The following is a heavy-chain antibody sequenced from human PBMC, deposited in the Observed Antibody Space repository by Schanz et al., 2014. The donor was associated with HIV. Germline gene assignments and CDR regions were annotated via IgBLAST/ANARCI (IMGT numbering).Heavy chain of an antibody. CDR2: LSGSGSNI. CDR3: ARLRGFLWFGDHPYSFDS. CDR1: GFSFSDYH. J-gene: IGHJ4*02. Sequence: GGSLRLSCTASGFSFSDYHMSWIRQAPGKGLEWVSSLSGSGSNIYYADSVKGRFTISRDNGKNSLFLQMNSLRAEDTAVYYCARLRGFLWFGDHPYSFDSWGQGPLVTVSP. V-gene: IGHV3-11*01. D-gene: IGHD3-10*01.